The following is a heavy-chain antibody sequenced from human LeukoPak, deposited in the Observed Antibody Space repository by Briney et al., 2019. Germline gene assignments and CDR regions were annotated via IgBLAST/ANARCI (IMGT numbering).Heavy chain of an antibody. Sequence: SETLSLTCTVSGYSISSGYYWGWIRQPPGKGLEWIGSIYHSGSTYYNPSLKSRVTISVDTSKNQFSLKLSSVTAADTAVYYCARGFDYYDSSGSVTDDAFDIWGQGTMVTVSS. J-gene: IGHJ3*02. CDR3: ARGFDYYDSSGSVTDDAFDI. D-gene: IGHD3-22*01. CDR2: IYHSGST. CDR1: GYSISSGYY. V-gene: IGHV4-38-2*02.